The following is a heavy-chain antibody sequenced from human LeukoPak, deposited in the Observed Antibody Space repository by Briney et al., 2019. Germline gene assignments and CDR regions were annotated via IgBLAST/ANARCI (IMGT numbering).Heavy chain of an antibody. CDR1: GYTFTSYA. D-gene: IGHD4-17*01. CDR2: INAGNGNT. Sequence: ASVKVSCKASGYTFTSYAMHWVRQAPGQRLEWMGWINAGNGNTKYSQKFQGTVTITRDTSASTAYMELSSLKSEDTAVYYCARSRYGDYDYYYYGMDVWGQGTTVTVSS. J-gene: IGHJ6*02. CDR3: ARSRYGDYDYYYYGMDV. V-gene: IGHV1-3*01.